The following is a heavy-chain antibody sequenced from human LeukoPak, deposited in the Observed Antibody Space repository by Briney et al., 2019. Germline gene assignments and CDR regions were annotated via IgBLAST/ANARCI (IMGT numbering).Heavy chain of an antibody. CDR3: ASRSGATVSRAVYYYYYMDV. Sequence: SETLSLTCTVSGYSISSGYYWGWIRQPPGKGLEWIGSIYHSGSTYYNPSLKSRVTISVDTSKNQFSLKLSSVTAADTAVYYCASRSGATVSRAVYYYYYMDVWGKGTTVTVSS. CDR1: GYSISSGYY. CDR2: IYHSGST. J-gene: IGHJ6*03. D-gene: IGHD4-11*01. V-gene: IGHV4-38-2*02.